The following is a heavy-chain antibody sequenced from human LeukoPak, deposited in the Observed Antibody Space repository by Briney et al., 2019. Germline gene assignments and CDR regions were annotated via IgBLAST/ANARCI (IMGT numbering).Heavy chain of an antibody. Sequence: GASVTVSCKASGYTFTGYYMHWVRQAPGQGLEWMGWINPNSGGTNYAQKFQGRVTMTRDTSISTAYMELSRLRSDDTAVYYCARAIAAAGTAFGYWGQGTLVTVSS. CDR1: GYTFTGYY. CDR2: INPNSGGT. D-gene: IGHD6-13*01. CDR3: ARAIAAAGTAFGY. J-gene: IGHJ4*02. V-gene: IGHV1-2*02.